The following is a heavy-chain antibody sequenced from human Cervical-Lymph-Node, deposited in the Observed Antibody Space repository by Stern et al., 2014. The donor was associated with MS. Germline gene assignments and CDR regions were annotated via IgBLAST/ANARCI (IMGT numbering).Heavy chain of an antibody. V-gene: IGHV1-58*01. CDR2: IGVGSGNA. CDR1: GFTFTSSA. D-gene: IGHD3-22*01. CDR3: AAEPMYYSDSVGAFDI. J-gene: IGHJ3*02. Sequence: QMQLVQSGPEVKKPGTSVKVSCKASGFTFTSSAVQWVRQARGQRLEWIGWIGVGSGNATYAQKFQERVTITRDMSTSTAYMELSSLRSEDTAVYYCAAEPMYYSDSVGAFDIWGQGTMVTVSS.